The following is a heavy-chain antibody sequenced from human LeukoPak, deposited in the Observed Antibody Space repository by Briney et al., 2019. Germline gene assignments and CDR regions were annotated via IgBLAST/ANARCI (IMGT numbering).Heavy chain of an antibody. Sequence: PSETLSLTCTVSGGSISSSNNYWGWVRQPPGKGLECIGSIHYSGTTYYNPSLKSRVTISVGTSKNQFSLKLSSMTAADTAVYYCARHEEEDGYNAKTFDYWGQGTLVTVSS. CDR2: IHYSGTT. D-gene: IGHD5-24*01. CDR1: GGSISSSNNY. V-gene: IGHV4-39*01. J-gene: IGHJ4*02. CDR3: ARHEEEDGYNAKTFDY.